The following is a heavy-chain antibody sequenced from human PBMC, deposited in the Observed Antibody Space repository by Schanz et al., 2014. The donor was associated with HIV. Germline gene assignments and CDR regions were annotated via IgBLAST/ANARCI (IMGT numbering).Heavy chain of an antibody. CDR3: ARTPYYFDY. CDR2: INHSGST. Sequence: QVRLQQWGAGLLKPSETLSLTCAVYGASFSDDYWTWIRQPPGKGLEWIGEINHSGSTNYNPSLKSRVTISVDTSKNQFSLRLNSVTAADTAVYYCARTPYYFDYWGQGTLVTVSS. CDR1: GASFSDDY. V-gene: IGHV4-34*02. J-gene: IGHJ4*02.